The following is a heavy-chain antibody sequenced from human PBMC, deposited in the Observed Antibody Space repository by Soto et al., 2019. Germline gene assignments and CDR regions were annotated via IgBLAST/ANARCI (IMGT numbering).Heavy chain of an antibody. V-gene: IGHV3-33*01. CDR3: GSNNYNHSLKSRFTISVDTSKNQFYLKLNSVTAADTAVYYCARVMMDCTNGVCYPGPYYYYGMDV. CDR1: GFTFSSYG. D-gene: IGHD3-10*01. Sequence: GGSLRLSCAASGFTFSSYGMHWVRQAPGKGLEWVAVIWYDGSNKYYADSVKGRFTISRDNSKNTLYLQMNSLRAEDTAVYYCGSNNYNHSLKSRFTISVDTSKNQFYLKLNSVTAADTAVYYCARVMMDCTNGVCYPGPYYYYGMDVWGQGALVTVSS. J-gene: IGHJ6*02. CDR2: IWYDGSNK.